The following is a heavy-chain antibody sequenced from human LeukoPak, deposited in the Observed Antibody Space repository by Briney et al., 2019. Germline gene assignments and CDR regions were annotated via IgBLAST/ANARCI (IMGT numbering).Heavy chain of an antibody. J-gene: IGHJ5*02. V-gene: IGHV4-59*01. CDR1: GGSISSYY. Sequence: SETLSLTCTVSGGSISSYYWSWIRQPPGKGLEWIGYIYYSGSTNYNPSLKSRVTISVDTSKNQFSLKLSSVTAADTAVYYCARDVVAVAGTGTNWFDPWGQGTLVTVSS. CDR3: ARDVVAVAGTGTNWFDP. D-gene: IGHD6-19*01. CDR2: IYYSGST.